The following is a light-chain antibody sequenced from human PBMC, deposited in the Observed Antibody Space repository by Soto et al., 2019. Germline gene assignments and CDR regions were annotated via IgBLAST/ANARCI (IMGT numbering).Light chain of an antibody. V-gene: IGLV2-14*01. CDR1: GSDVGGYNY. CDR2: DVS. J-gene: IGLJ2*01. Sequence: QSALTQPASVSGSPGQSITISCTGTGSDVGGYNYVSWYQQHPGKAPKVMIYDVSNRPSGVSNRFSGSKSGNTASLTISGLQAEDEDAYYCSSYTSASTPLVFGGGTKLTVL. CDR3: SSYTSASTPLV.